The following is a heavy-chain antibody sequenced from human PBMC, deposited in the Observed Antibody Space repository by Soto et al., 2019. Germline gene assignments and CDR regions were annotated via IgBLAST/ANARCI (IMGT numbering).Heavy chain of an antibody. CDR1: GFTFDDYA. CDR3: AQDIWQMNYDFWSGYYTTDYSYGMDV. J-gene: IGHJ6*02. Sequence: EVQLVESGGGLVQPGRSLRLSCAASGFTFDDYAMHWVRQAPGKGLEWVSGISWNSGSIGYADSVKGRFTSSRDNAKNSLYLQMNSLRAEDTALYYCAQDIWQMNYDFWSGYYTTDYSYGMDVWGQGTTVPVSS. V-gene: IGHV3-9*01. D-gene: IGHD3-3*01. CDR2: ISWNSGSI.